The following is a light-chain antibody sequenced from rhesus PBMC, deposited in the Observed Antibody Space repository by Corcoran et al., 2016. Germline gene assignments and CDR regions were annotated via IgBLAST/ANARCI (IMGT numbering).Light chain of an antibody. CDR1: QGINKE. CDR3: LQDDTTPFT. CDR2: ASS. Sequence: DIQMTQSPSSLSASVGDRVTVTCRASQGINKELSWYQQKPGKAPTLLIDASSTLQRGVASRFSGSGAGTDFTLTISSLQPEDVATYYCLQDDTTPFTFGPGTKLDIK. V-gene: IGKV1-94*01. J-gene: IGKJ3*01.